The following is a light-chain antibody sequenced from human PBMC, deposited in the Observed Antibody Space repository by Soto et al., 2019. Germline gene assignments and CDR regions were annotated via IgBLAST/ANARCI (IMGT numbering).Light chain of an antibody. J-gene: IGKJ4*01. CDR1: QSVGSK. CDR3: QQYSNWTPVT. V-gene: IGKV3-15*01. Sequence: ETVMTQSPATLSVSPGERATLSCRASQSVGSKVAWYQQKPGQAPSLLIYGASTRASGIPLRFSGSGSGTEFTLTISSLKYEDFEVYYCQQYSNWTPVTFGGGTKVDIK. CDR2: GAS.